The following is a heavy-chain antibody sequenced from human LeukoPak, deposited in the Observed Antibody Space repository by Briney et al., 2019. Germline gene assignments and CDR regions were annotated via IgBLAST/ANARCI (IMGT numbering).Heavy chain of an antibody. CDR2: INPNSGGT. Sequence: VASVKVSCKASGYTFTGYYMHWVRQAPGQGLEWMGWINPNSGGTNYAQKFQGRVTMTRDTSISTAYMELSRLRSEDTAVYYCARVTPDIVTTSDTFDIWGQGTMVTVSS. J-gene: IGHJ3*02. D-gene: IGHD5-12*01. CDR3: ARVTPDIVTTSDTFDI. V-gene: IGHV1-2*02. CDR1: GYTFTGYY.